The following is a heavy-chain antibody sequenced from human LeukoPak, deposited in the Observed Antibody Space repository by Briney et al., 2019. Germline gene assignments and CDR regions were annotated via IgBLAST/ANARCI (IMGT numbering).Heavy chain of an antibody. CDR2: ISKSSALK. V-gene: IGHV3-21*01. D-gene: IGHD1-14*01. J-gene: IGHJ4*02. CDR3: VRGDNRDQ. CDR1: QYDFNGYT. Sequence: GGSLRLSCVASQYDFNGYTFTWVRQAPGKGLEYVSSISKSSALKYYAESVRGRFTISRNNAESSLFLDMTDLGGVDTAVYFCVRGDNRDQWGQGTLVTVSS.